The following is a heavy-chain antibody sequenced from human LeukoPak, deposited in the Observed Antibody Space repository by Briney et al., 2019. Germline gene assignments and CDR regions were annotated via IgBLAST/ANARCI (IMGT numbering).Heavy chain of an antibody. V-gene: IGHV1-8*03. J-gene: IGHJ6*03. CDR1: GYTFTSYD. D-gene: IGHD2-15*01. Sequence: ASVKVSCKASGYTFTSYDINWVRQATGQGLEWMGWMNPNSGNTGYAQKFQGRVTITRNTSISTAYMELSSLRSEDTAVYYCARGGGQVAYYYYYYMDVWGKGTTVTVSS. CDR2: MNPNSGNT. CDR3: ARGGGQVAYYYYYYMDV.